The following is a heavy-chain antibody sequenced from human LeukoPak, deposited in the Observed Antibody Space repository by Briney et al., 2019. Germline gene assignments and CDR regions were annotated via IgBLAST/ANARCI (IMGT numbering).Heavy chain of an antibody. D-gene: IGHD5-18*01. CDR2: INPNSGGT. Sequence: ASVKVSCKASGYTFTGYYMHWVRQAPGQGLEWMGWINPNSGGTNYAQKFQGRGTMTRDTSISTAYMELRRLRSDDTAVYYCEREVDTAMVKYAFDIWGQGTMVTVSS. CDR1: GYTFTGYY. CDR3: EREVDTAMVKYAFDI. J-gene: IGHJ3*02. V-gene: IGHV1-2*02.